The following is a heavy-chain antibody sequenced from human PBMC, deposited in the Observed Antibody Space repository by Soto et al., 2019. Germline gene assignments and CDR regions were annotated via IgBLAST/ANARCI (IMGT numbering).Heavy chain of an antibody. Sequence: QVQLVQSGTGVKKPGASVRVSCKASGYTFTSYDINWVRQATGQGLEWMGWMNPNSGNTGYAQKFQGRVTMTRNTSISTAYMELSSLRSEDTAVYYCAREMSAAGTGWFDPWGQGTLVTVSS. CDR2: MNPNSGNT. V-gene: IGHV1-8*01. D-gene: IGHD6-13*01. CDR3: AREMSAAGTGWFDP. CDR1: GYTFTSYD. J-gene: IGHJ5*02.